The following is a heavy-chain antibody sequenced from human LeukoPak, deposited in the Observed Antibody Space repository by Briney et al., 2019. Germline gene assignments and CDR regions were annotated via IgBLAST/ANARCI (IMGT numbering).Heavy chain of an antibody. CDR2: IRYDGINK. D-gene: IGHD3-10*01. J-gene: IGHJ4*02. Sequence: GGSLRLSCAASGFTFNNYGMHWVRQAPGKGLEWVAFIRYDGINKYYADSVKGRLTIFRDNSKNTLYLQLNSLRGEDTAVYYCAKGDYYGSWSSADYWGQGTLVIVSS. V-gene: IGHV3-30*02. CDR1: GFTFNNYG. CDR3: AKGDYYGSWSSADY.